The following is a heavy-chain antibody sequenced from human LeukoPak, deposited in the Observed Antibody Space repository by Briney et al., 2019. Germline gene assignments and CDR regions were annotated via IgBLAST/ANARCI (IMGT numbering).Heavy chain of an antibody. CDR3: AKERAAGGIVGATTKYFQH. CDR1: GFTFSSYA. CDR2: IRGSGGST. Sequence: PGGSLRLFCAASGFTFSSYAMSWVRQARGRGLEWVSAIRGSGGSTYYADSVKRRFTISRDNSKSTLYLQMNSLRAEDTAVYYCAKERAAGGIVGATTKYFQHWGQGALVTVSS. D-gene: IGHD1-26*01. J-gene: IGHJ1*01. V-gene: IGHV3-23*01.